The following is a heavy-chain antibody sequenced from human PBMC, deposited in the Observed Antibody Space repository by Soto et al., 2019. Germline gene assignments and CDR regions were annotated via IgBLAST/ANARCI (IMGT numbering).Heavy chain of an antibody. D-gene: IGHD3-10*01. V-gene: IGHV3-30-3*01. CDR3: ARVFPPEAYYYGSGSYYD. J-gene: IGHJ4*02. Sequence: LRLSCAASGFTFSSYAMHWVRQAPGKGLEWVAVISYDGSNKYYADSVKGRFTISRDNSKNTLYLQMNSLRAEDTAVYYCARVFPPEAYYYGSGSYYDWGQGTLVTVSS. CDR2: ISYDGSNK. CDR1: GFTFSSYA.